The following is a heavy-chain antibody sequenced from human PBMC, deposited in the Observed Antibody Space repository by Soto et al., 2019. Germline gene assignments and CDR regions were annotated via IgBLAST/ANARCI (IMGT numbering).Heavy chain of an antibody. Sequence: SETLSLTCAVYGGSFIGYYWSWILQPPGKGLEWIGEINHSGSTNYNPSLKSRVTISVDTSKNQFSLKLSSVTAADTAAYYCAREPSTVTTLWWFDPWGQGTLVTVSS. V-gene: IGHV4-34*01. CDR1: GGSFIGYY. D-gene: IGHD4-17*01. CDR2: INHSGST. CDR3: AREPSTVTTLWWFDP. J-gene: IGHJ5*02.